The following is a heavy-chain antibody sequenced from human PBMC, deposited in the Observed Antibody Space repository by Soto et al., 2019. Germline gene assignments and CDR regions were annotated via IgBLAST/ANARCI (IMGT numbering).Heavy chain of an antibody. CDR1: GGSISSSSYY. CDR3: ARHVAGYGGSYYHYFDY. V-gene: IGHV4-39*01. CDR2: IYYSGST. D-gene: IGHD1-26*01. J-gene: IGHJ4*02. Sequence: SETLSLTCTVSGGSISSSSYYWGWIRQPPGKGLEWIGSIYYSGSTYYNPSLKSRVTISVDTSKNQFSLKLSSVTAADTAVYYCARHVAGYGGSYYHYFDYWGQGTLVTVSS.